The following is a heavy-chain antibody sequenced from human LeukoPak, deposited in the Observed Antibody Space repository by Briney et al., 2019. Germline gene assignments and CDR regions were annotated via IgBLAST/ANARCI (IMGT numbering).Heavy chain of an antibody. D-gene: IGHD3-22*01. CDR1: GYTFTGYY. CDR3: ARSYDSSGYYYPLLGY. J-gene: IGHJ4*02. CDR2: INPSGGST. Sequence: GASVKVSCKASGYTFTGYYMHWVRQAPGQGLEWMGIINPSGGSTSYAQKFQGRVTMTRDMSTSTVYMELSSLRSEDTAVYYCARSYDSSGYYYPLLGYWGQGTLVTVSS. V-gene: IGHV1-46*01.